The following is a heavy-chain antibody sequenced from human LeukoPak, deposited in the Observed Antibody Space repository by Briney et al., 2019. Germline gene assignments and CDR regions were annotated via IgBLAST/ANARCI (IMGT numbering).Heavy chain of an antibody. CDR2: IYYSGST. CDR1: GGSFSGYY. CDR3: ARGAGRPGSLGYYYGMDV. J-gene: IGHJ6*02. V-gene: IGHV4-31*11. Sequence: SETLSHTCAVYGGSFSGYYWSWIRQHPGKGLEWIGYIYYSGSTYYNPSLKSRVTISVDTSKNQFSLKLSSVTAADTAVYYCARGAGRPGSLGYYYGMDVWGQGTTVTVSS. D-gene: IGHD1-14*01.